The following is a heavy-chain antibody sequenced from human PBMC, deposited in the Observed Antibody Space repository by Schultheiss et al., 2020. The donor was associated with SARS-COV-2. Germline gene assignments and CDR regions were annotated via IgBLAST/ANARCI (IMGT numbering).Heavy chain of an antibody. J-gene: IGHJ4*02. CDR3: ARTPVIPAAISFDY. CDR1: GGSFSGYY. V-gene: IGHV4-34*01. CDR2: IYYSGST. Sequence: SETLSLTCAVYGGSFSGYYWSWIRQPPGKGLEWIGTIYYSGSTYYNPSLKSRVTMSVDTSKSQFSLNLNSVTAADTAVYYCARTPVIPAAISFDYWGQGTLVTVSS. D-gene: IGHD2-2*02.